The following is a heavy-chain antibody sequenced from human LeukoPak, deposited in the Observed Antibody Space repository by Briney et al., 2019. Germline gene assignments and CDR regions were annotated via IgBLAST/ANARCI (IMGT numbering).Heavy chain of an antibody. D-gene: IGHD1-26*01. Sequence: PSQTLSLTCTVSGGSISSGNYYWSWIRQPAGKGLEWIGRIHASGSTNYNPSLKSRVTISLDTSKNQFSLKLSSVTAADTAVYYCAGSYRLDYWGRGTLVTVSS. CDR2: IHASGST. CDR1: GGSISSGNYY. J-gene: IGHJ4*02. V-gene: IGHV4-61*02. CDR3: AGSYRLDY.